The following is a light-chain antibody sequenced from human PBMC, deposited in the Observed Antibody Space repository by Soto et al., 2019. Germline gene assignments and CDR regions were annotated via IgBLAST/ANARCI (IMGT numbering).Light chain of an antibody. V-gene: IGKV1-39*01. Sequence: DIQMTQSPSSLSSSVVDIFTITCRASQSISNYLNRYQQKPGKAPKLLIYAAYSLQSGVPSRFSGSGSGTDFTLTISSLQPEDFSSYYCQQSYSTPPTFGQGTKVDIK. J-gene: IGKJ1*01. CDR3: QQSYSTPPT. CDR1: QSISNY. CDR2: AAY.